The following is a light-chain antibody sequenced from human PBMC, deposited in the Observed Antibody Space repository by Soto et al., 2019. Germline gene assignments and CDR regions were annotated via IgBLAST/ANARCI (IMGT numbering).Light chain of an antibody. Sequence: QLVLTQPPSASGTPGQRVTISCSGSSSNIGSYDVHWYQHLPGTAPKVLIYRNNQRPSGVPDRFSGSKSGTSASLAISGLRSEDEADYYCAVWDASLSGHVFGTGTKLTVL. J-gene: IGLJ1*01. V-gene: IGLV1-47*01. CDR3: AVWDASLSGHV. CDR1: SSNIGSYD. CDR2: RNN.